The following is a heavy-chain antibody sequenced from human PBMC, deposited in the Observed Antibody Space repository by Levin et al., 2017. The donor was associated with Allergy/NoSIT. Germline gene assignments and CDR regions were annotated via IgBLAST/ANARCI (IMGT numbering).Heavy chain of an antibody. Sequence: GGSLRLSCAVSGLNFNSYGMNWVRQARGKGLEWVALISSAGSDGYYADSVRGRFTISRDNSKRTLYLQMNSLRPDDTAVYYCAARVFDYWGQGTLVSVSS. J-gene: IGHJ4*02. CDR2: ISSAGSDG. CDR1: GLNFNSYG. V-gene: IGHV3-30*03. CDR3: AARVFDY.